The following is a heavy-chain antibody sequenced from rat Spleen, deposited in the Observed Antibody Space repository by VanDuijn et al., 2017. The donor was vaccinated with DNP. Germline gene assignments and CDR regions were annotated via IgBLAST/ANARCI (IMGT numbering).Heavy chain of an antibody. CDR3: ARSHDGTYYYGNYFDY. Sequence: EVQLQESGPGLVKPSQSLSLTCSVTGYSITSNYWGWIRRFPGNKMEWIGHISYSDSTRYNPSLKSRISITRDTSKNQFFLHLNSVTTEDTAMYFCARSHDGTYYYGNYFDYWGQGVMVTVSS. J-gene: IGHJ2*01. CDR2: ISYSDST. CDR1: GYSITSNY. D-gene: IGHD1-12*02. V-gene: IGHV3-1*01.